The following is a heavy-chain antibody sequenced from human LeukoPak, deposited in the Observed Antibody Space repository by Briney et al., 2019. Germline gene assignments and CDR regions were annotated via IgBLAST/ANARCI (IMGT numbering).Heavy chain of an antibody. Sequence: GASVKVSCKASGYMFTNYGIGWVRQAPGQGLEWMGWISVDNSATHYAQKFQGRVTLTADTSTGTAFMELRSLRSDDTAVYFCARAFTTSVVVIALEYWGQGSLVTVSS. CDR3: ARAFTTSVVVIALEY. CDR2: ISVDNSAT. J-gene: IGHJ4*02. CDR1: GYMFTNYG. V-gene: IGHV1-18*01. D-gene: IGHD2-21*01.